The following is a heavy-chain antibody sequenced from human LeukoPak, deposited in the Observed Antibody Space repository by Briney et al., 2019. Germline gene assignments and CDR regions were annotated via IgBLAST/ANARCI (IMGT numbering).Heavy chain of an antibody. V-gene: IGHV4-30-4*08. D-gene: IGHD1-26*01. CDR3: ARDVGALDY. CDR1: GGSLSSGGSY. CDR2: IYCSGST. Sequence: QVQLQESSPGLVKPSQTLSLTCTVSGGSLSSGGSYWSWICKPPRQCLEWIGYIYCSGSTYYNPSLKSRVTISVDTSKNQFSLKLSSVTAADTAVYYCARDVGALDYWGQGTLVTVSS. J-gene: IGHJ4*02.